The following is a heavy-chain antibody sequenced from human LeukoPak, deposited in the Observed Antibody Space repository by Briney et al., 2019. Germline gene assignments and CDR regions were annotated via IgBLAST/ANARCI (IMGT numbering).Heavy chain of an antibody. CDR1: GGSISSYY. CDR3: AREKIGYCSSTSCPYFDY. CDR2: IYYSGST. Sequence: PSETLSLTCTVSGGSISSYYWGWIRQPPGKGLEWIGSIYYSGSTYHNPSLKSRVPISVDTSKNQFSLKLSSVTAADTAVYYCAREKIGYCSSTSCPYFDYWGQGTLVTVSS. D-gene: IGHD2-2*01. J-gene: IGHJ4*02. V-gene: IGHV4-39*07.